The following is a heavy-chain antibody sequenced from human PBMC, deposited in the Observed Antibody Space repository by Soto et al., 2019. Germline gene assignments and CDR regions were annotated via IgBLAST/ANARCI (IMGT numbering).Heavy chain of an antibody. J-gene: IGHJ4*02. V-gene: IGHV2-5*02. D-gene: IGHD3-22*01. CDR2: IYWDDDK. Sequence: SGPTLVNPTQTLTLTCTFSGFSLSSDGAAVSWVRQPPGKALEWLALIYWDDDKRYSPSLKSRLTITKDTPNNQVVLTMTNMDPADTAAYFCAHSDSRLSHSLDFWGQGSLVTASS. CDR3: AHSDSRLSHSLDF. CDR1: GFSLSSDGAA.